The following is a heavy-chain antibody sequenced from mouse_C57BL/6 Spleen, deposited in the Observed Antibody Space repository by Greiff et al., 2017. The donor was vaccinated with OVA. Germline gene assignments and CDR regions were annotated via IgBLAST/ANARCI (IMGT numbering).Heavy chain of an antibody. CDR2: IRNKANGYTT. Sequence: EVQLVESGGGLVQPGGSLSLSCAASGFTFTDYYMSWVRQPPGKALEWLGFIRNKANGYTTEYSAYVKGRFTISRDNSQSILYLQMNALRAEDSATYYCARYEVTRGAMDYWGQGTSVTVSS. CDR3: ARYEVTRGAMDY. D-gene: IGHD2-3*01. J-gene: IGHJ4*01. V-gene: IGHV7-3*01. CDR1: GFTFTDYY.